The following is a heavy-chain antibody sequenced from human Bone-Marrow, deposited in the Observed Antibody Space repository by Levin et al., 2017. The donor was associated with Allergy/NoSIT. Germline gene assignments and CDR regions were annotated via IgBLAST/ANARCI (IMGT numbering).Heavy chain of an antibody. CDR3: ARGDCSGSSCTSFFVRAFDI. D-gene: IGHD2-15*01. J-gene: IGHJ3*02. V-gene: IGHV3-21*01. Sequence: PGGSLRLSCAASGFPFSGYIMHWVRQAPAKGLEWVSSVSSSSSYIYYADSVKGRFTISRDNAKNSLYLQMNSLRADDTAMYYCARGDCSGSSCTSFFVRAFDIWGQGTMVTVSS. CDR1: GFPFSGYI. CDR2: VSSSSSYI.